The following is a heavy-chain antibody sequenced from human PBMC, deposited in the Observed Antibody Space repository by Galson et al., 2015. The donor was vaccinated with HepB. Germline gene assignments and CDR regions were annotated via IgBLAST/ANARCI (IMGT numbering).Heavy chain of an antibody. CDR2: VWHDGSKT. Sequence: SLRLSCAASGFTFSNYGIHWVRQAPGKALEWVGVVWHDGSKTYYADSVKGRSSISRDNSKNTLYLQLDSLRVDDTAMYYCARDLAAHVAYEDTPLVGFDFWGQGTLVTVSS. J-gene: IGHJ4*02. V-gene: IGHV3-33*01. CDR1: GFTFSNYG. D-gene: IGHD3-16*01. CDR3: ARDLAAHVAYEDTPLVGFDF.